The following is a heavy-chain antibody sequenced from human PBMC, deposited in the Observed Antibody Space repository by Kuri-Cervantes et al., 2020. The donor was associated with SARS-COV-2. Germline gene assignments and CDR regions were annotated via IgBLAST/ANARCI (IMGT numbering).Heavy chain of an antibody. CDR2: NYPGDYDT. CDR1: GYSFNSYW. D-gene: IGHD1-26*01. V-gene: IGHV5-51*01. Sequence: KVSCKGSGYSFNSYWIGWVRQMPGKGLEWMGINYPGDYDTRYSPSFQGQVTISTDKSISTAYLQWSSLKASVNAMYCCARQASIVGATTGFDYWGQGTLVTVSS. CDR3: ARQASIVGATTGFDY. J-gene: IGHJ4*02.